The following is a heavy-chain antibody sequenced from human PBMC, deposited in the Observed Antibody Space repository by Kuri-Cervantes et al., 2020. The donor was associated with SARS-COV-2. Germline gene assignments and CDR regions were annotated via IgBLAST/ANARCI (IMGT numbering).Heavy chain of an antibody. Sequence: GGSLRLSCAASGLTFRSYSMNWVRQSPGKGLEWVASITSDSRYIYYAGSVKGRFTISRDNAKNSLYLEMNSLRAEDTAVYYCARDGGYCTLTTCYSYWYSDLWGRGTLVTVSS. CDR3: ARDGGYCTLTTCYSYWYSDL. CDR2: ITSDSRYI. CDR1: GLTFRSYS. J-gene: IGHJ2*01. D-gene: IGHD2-2*01. V-gene: IGHV3-21*01.